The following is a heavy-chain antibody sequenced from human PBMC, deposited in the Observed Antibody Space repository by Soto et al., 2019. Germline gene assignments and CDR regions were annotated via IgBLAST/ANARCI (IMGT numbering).Heavy chain of an antibody. CDR3: AIGKAEVVAATHDYYYGMDV. J-gene: IGHJ6*02. CDR1: GFTFSSYG. D-gene: IGHD2-15*01. Sequence: GGSLRLSCAASGFTFSSYGMHWVRQAPGKGLEWVAVISYDGSNKYYADSVKGRFTISRDNSKNTLYLQMNSLRAEDTAVYYCAIGKAEVVAATHDYYYGMDVWGQGTTVTVSS. CDR2: ISYDGSNK. V-gene: IGHV3-30*03.